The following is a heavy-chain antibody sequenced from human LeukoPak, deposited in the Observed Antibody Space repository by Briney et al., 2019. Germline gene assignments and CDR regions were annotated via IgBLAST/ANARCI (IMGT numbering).Heavy chain of an antibody. CDR3: ARAADGGAFDI. D-gene: IGHD3-10*01. CDR1: GFTFSDYN. J-gene: IGHJ3*02. CDR2: ISYDGSNK. V-gene: IGHV3-30*03. Sequence: GGSLRLSCAASGFTFSDYNMRWIRQAPGKGLEWVAVISYDGSNKYYADSVKGRFTISRDNSKNTLYLQMNSLRAEDTAVYYCARAADGGAFDIWGQGTMVTVSS.